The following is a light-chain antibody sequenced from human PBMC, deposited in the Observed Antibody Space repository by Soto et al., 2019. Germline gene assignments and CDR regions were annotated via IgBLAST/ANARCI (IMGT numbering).Light chain of an antibody. CDR3: QQYNNWPLWT. CDR2: GAS. CDR1: QSVSSK. Sequence: EIVMTQSPETLSVSPGERATLSCRASQSVSSKLAWFQQKPGQAPRLLIYGASTRATGIPVRFSGSGSGTEFTLTISSLHSEDCAVYYCQQYNNWPLWTFGQGTKVELK. J-gene: IGKJ1*01. V-gene: IGKV3-15*01.